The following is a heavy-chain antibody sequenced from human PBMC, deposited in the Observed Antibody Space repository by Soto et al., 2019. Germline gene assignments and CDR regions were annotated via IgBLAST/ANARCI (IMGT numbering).Heavy chain of an antibody. CDR2: ISWNSGSI. CDR1: GFTFDDYA. V-gene: IGHV3-9*01. Sequence: EVQLVESGGGLVQPGRSLRLSCAASGFTFDDYAMHWVRQAPGKGLEWVSGISWNSGSIGYADSVKGRFTISRDNAKNSLYLQMNSLRAEDTALYYCAKDGEASGVPGNLWGRGTLVTVSS. J-gene: IGHJ2*01. D-gene: IGHD3-16*01. CDR3: AKDGEASGVPGNL.